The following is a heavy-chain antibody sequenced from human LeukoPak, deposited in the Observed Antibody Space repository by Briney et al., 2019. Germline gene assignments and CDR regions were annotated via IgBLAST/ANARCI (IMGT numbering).Heavy chain of an antibody. V-gene: IGHV4-61*01. CDR1: GVSVSSGTYY. CDR3: SREHDRGDFDY. J-gene: IGHJ4*02. Sequence: SETLSLTCTVSGVSVSSGTYYWSRVRQPPGQALEWIGYISSHGNTNYNPSLKSRVTISVDTSKNQFSLSLSSVTAADTALYYCSREHDRGDFDYWGLGTLVTVSS. CDR2: ISSHGNT. D-gene: IGHD1-14*01.